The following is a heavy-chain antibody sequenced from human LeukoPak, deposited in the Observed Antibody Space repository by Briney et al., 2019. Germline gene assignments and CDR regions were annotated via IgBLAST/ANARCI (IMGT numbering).Heavy chain of an antibody. CDR3: ARARYCSSTSCSRPGMDV. V-gene: IGHV1-2*02. Sequence: ASVKVSCKASGYTFTGYYMHWVRQAPRQGLGWMVWINANSGGTNYAQKFQGRVTMTRDTSISTAYMELSRLRSDDTAVYYCARARYCSSTSCSRPGMDVWGQGTTVTVSS. CDR1: GYTFTGYY. D-gene: IGHD2-2*01. J-gene: IGHJ6*02. CDR2: INANSGGT.